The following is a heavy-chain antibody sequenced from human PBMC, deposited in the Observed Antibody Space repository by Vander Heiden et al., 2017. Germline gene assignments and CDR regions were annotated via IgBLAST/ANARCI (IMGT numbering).Heavy chain of an antibody. CDR1: GFSFSSYA. Sequence: EVQLLESGGGLVQPGGSLRLRCAASGFSFSSYAMSWVRQAPGKGLEWVSAISGSGGSTYYADSVKGRFTISRDNSKNTLYLQMNSLRAEDTAVYYCANFRTYYFDYWGQGTLVTVSS. D-gene: IGHD1-7*01. V-gene: IGHV3-23*01. CDR3: ANFRTYYFDY. J-gene: IGHJ4*02. CDR2: ISGSGGST.